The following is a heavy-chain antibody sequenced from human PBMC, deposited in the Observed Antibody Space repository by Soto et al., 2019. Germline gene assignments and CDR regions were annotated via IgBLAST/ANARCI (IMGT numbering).Heavy chain of an antibody. D-gene: IGHD3-3*01. J-gene: IGHJ5*02. CDR2: ISYDGSNK. V-gene: IGHV3-30-3*01. Sequence: GGSLRLSCAASGFTFSSYAMHWVRQAPGKGLEWVAVISYDGSNKYYADSVKGRFTISRDNSKNTLYLQMNSLRAEDTAVYYCAREAITIFGVVRNRFDPWGQGTLVTVSS. CDR1: GFTFSSYA. CDR3: AREAITIFGVVRNRFDP.